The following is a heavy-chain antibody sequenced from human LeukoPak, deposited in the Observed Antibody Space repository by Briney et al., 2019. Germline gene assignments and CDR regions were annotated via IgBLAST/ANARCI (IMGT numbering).Heavy chain of an antibody. CDR1: GFTVTTNY. V-gene: IGHV3-66*02. CDR2: IYSGGIT. J-gene: IGHJ4*02. Sequence: GGSLRLSCAASGFTVTTNYMGWVRQAPGKGLEWVSVIYSGGITYYADFVKGRFTISRDSSKNTLYLQMNSLRVEDTAVYYCARSHSSGSNWGQGTLVTVSS. CDR3: ARSHSSGSN. D-gene: IGHD6-19*01.